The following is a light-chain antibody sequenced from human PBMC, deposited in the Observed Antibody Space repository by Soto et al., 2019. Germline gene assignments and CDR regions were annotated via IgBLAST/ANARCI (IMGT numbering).Light chain of an antibody. J-gene: IGKJ4*01. CDR2: GAS. CDR1: EPFNSPY. CDR3: QQYGSPLT. V-gene: IGKV3-20*01. Sequence: VLTQSPATLLLSPGERATLSCTTNEPFNSPYLAWYQQKPGQAPRLLIYGASNRATGIPDRFSGSGSGADFTLTISRLEPEDFAVYYCQQYGSPLTFGGGTKVEI.